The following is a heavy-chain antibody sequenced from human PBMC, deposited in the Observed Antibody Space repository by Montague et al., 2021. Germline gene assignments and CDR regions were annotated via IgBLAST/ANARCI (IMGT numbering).Heavy chain of an antibody. Sequence: CAISGDSVSSNDSTWNWIRQSPSRDLEWLGRTYYRSKWYNDYAISVKSRITVNPDTSKNQFSLLLNSVTPEDTAVYYCASGWQKRFDLWGQGTLVTVSS. J-gene: IGHJ5*02. D-gene: IGHD5-24*01. CDR2: TYYRSKWYN. V-gene: IGHV6-1*01. CDR1: GDSVSSNDST. CDR3: ASGWQKRFDL.